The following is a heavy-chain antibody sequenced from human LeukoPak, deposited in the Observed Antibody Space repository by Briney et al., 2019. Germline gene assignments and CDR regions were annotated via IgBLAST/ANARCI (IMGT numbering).Heavy chain of an antibody. V-gene: IGHV3-7*01. J-gene: IGHJ4*02. D-gene: IGHD6-19*01. Sequence: PGGSLRLSCGASGFTFNTYNMNWVRQAPGKGLELVANIKQDRSEKYYVDSVKGRFTISRDNAKNSLYLQMNSLRAEDTAVYYCARDSRDSSGWSKPFDYWGQGTLVTVSS. CDR1: GFTFNTYN. CDR2: IKQDRSEK. CDR3: ARDSRDSSGWSKPFDY.